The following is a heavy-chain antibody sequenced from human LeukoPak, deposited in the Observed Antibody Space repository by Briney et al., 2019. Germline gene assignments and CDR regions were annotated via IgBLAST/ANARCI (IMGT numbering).Heavy chain of an antibody. CDR2: IKEDGSAK. CDR1: GFTFSSYW. Sequence: GGSLRLSCAASGFTFSSYWTSWVRQAPGKGLEWVANIKEDGSAKYYVDSVKGRFTISRDNAKNSLYLQMNSLRAEDTAVYYCARDYDGVRGYWWGQGTLVTVSS. D-gene: IGHD2-8*01. J-gene: IGHJ4*02. V-gene: IGHV3-7*04. CDR3: ARDYDGVRGYW.